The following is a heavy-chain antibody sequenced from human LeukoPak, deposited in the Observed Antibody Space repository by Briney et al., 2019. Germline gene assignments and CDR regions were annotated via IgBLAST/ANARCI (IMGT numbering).Heavy chain of an antibody. Sequence: SQTLSLTCVISGDSFSSNSAAWNWIRQSPSRGLEWLGRTYYRSKWYNDYAVSVKSRITINPDTSKNQFSLQLDSVTPEDTAVYYCARGLRFLEWGMDVWGQGTTVTVSS. V-gene: IGHV6-1*01. CDR3: ARGLRFLEWGMDV. CDR1: GDSFSSNSAA. D-gene: IGHD3-3*01. CDR2: TYYRSKWYN. J-gene: IGHJ6*02.